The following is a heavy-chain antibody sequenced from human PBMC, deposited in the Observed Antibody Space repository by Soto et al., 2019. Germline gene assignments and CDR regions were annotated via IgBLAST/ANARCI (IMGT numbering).Heavy chain of an antibody. Sequence: PGGSLRLSCAASGFTFSSYGMHWVRQAPGKGLEWVAVIWYDGSNKYYADSVKGRFTISRDNSKNTLYLQMNSLRAEDTAVYYCARELWFGESLDYWGQGTLVTVSS. CDR1: GFTFSSYG. V-gene: IGHV3-33*01. CDR2: IWYDGSNK. D-gene: IGHD3-10*01. J-gene: IGHJ4*02. CDR3: ARELWFGESLDY.